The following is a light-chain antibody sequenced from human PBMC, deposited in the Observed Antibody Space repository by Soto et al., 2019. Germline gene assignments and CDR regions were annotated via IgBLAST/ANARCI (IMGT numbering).Light chain of an antibody. V-gene: IGLV2-11*01. CDR2: DAN. CDR3: CSYAGSDSYA. CDR1: SSDVGGFNS. J-gene: IGLJ1*01. Sequence: QSALTQPRSVSGSPGQSVTISCTGTSSDVGGFNSVSWYQQHPGKAPKLMSYDANKRPSGVPDRFSGSKSGSTASLTISGLQAEDEADYYCCSYAGSDSYAFATGTKLTVL.